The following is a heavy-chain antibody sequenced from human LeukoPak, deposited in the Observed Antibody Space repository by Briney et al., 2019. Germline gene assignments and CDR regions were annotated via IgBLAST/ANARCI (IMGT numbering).Heavy chain of an antibody. V-gene: IGHV3-48*03. CDR3: ARLGYCSGGSCPNWFDP. J-gene: IGHJ5*02. Sequence: GGSLRLSCAASGFTFSSYEMNWVRQAPGKGLEWVSYISSSGSTIYYADSVKGRFTISRDNAKNSLYLQMNRMRAEDTAVYYCARLGYCSGGSCPNWFDPWGQGTLVTVSS. CDR1: GFTFSSYE. D-gene: IGHD2-15*01. CDR2: ISSSGSTI.